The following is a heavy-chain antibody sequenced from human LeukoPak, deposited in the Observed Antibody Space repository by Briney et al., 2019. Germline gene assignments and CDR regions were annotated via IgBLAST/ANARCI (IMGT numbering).Heavy chain of an antibody. V-gene: IGHV3-23*01. CDR2: ISGSGGST. Sequence: PGGSLRLSCAASGFIFSSFDTSWVRQAPGKGLEWVSGISGSGGSTYYADSVKGRFTISRDNSKNTLFLQMNSLRAEDTAIYYCAKDFSAGTYFDYWGQGTLVTVSS. CDR1: GFIFSSFD. J-gene: IGHJ4*02. CDR3: AKDFSAGTYFDY. D-gene: IGHD6-13*01.